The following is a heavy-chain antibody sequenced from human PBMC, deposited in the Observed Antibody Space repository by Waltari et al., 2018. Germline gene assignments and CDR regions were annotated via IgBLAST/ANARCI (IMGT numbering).Heavy chain of an antibody. CDR2: IHPNSGET. D-gene: IGHD1-7*01. J-gene: IGHJ4*02. CDR1: GYTFTTYY. Sequence: QVRLVQSGAEVKKPGASVNLPCKTSGYTFTTYYVHWVRQAPGQGLQWMGGIHPNSGETNYAQNVQGRVTLTRDTSITTVYMELSGLTSDDTAVYYCVRENWYYDYWGQGTLVTVSS. CDR3: VRENWYYDY. V-gene: IGHV1-2*02.